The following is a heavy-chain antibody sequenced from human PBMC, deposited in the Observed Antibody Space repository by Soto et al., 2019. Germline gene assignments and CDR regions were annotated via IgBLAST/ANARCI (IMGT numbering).Heavy chain of an antibody. CDR2: IFYSGRSGST. J-gene: IGHJ5*02. CDR1: GGSISSYY. D-gene: IGHD2-21*02. Sequence: ETLSLTCIVSGGSISSYYWSWIRQPPGKGLEWIGYIFYSGRSGSTNYNPSLKSRVTISVDTSKNQFSLKLSSVTAADTAVYYCARTALGWFDPWGQGTLVTVSS. V-gene: IGHV4-59*01. CDR3: ARTALGWFDP.